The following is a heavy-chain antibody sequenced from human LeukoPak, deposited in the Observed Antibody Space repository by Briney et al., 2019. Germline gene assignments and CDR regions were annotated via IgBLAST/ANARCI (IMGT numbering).Heavy chain of an antibody. D-gene: IGHD2-15*01. CDR3: ARGRVVWYCYYGMDV. CDR1: GGSFSGYY. Sequence: PSETLSLTCAVYGGSFSGYYWSWIRQPPGKGLEWIGEINHSGSTNYNPSLKSRVTISVDTSKNQFSLKLSSVTAADTAVYYCARGRVVWYCYYGMDVWGQGTTVTVSS. CDR2: INHSGST. V-gene: IGHV4-34*01. J-gene: IGHJ6*02.